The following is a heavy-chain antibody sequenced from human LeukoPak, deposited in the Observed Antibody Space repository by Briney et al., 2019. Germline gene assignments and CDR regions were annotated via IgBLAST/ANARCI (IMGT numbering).Heavy chain of an antibody. CDR3: AKGHYYDSSGYIDY. Sequence: GVSLRLSCAASGFTFSSYGMHWVRQAPGKGLEWVSGISWNSGRTGYADSVKGRFTISRDNAKNSLYVQMNSLRAEDTALYYCAKGHYYDSSGYIDYWGQGTLVTVSS. D-gene: IGHD3-22*01. V-gene: IGHV3-9*01. J-gene: IGHJ4*02. CDR2: ISWNSGRT. CDR1: GFTFSSYG.